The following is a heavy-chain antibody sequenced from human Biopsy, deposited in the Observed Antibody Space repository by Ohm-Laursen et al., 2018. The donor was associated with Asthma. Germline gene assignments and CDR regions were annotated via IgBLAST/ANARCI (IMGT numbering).Heavy chain of an antibody. Sequence: SVKVSCKASGYNFISFAIHWVRQAPGQRLEWMGWVNTGNGDTKYSQKSQGRVTITRDTSASTAYMKLRSLRSEDTATYYCARTYYDFLTGQVKDVFGVWGQGTMVTVSS. J-gene: IGHJ3*01. CDR2: VNTGNGDT. V-gene: IGHV1-3*04. CDR3: ARTYYDFLTGQVKDVFGV. CDR1: GYNFISFA. D-gene: IGHD3-9*01.